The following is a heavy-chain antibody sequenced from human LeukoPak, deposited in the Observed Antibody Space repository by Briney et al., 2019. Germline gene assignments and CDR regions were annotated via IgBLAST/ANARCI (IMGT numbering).Heavy chain of an antibody. V-gene: IGHV1-2*02. D-gene: IGHD4-17*01. CDR2: INPNSGGT. J-gene: IGHJ4*02. CDR1: GYTFTGYY. CDR3: ARDRHDCGAERYFDY. Sequence: GASVKVSCKASGYTFTGYYMHWVRQAPGQGLEWMGWINPNSGGTNYAQKFQGRVTMTRDTSISTAYMELSRLRSDDTAVYYCARDRHDCGAERYFDYWGQGTLVTVSS.